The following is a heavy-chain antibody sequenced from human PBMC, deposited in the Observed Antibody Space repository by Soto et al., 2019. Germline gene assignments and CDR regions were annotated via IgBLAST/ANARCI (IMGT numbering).Heavy chain of an antibody. CDR2: INAGNGNT. CDR1: GYTFTSYA. CDR3: ARGLGGSGSYSDY. Sequence: QVQLGQSGAEVKKPGASVKVSCKASGYTFTSYAMHWVRQAPGQRLEWMGWINAGNGNTKYSQKFQGRVTITRDTSASTAYMELSSLRSEDTAVYYCARGLGGSGSYSDYWGQGTLVTVSS. J-gene: IGHJ4*02. V-gene: IGHV1-3*01. D-gene: IGHD3-10*01.